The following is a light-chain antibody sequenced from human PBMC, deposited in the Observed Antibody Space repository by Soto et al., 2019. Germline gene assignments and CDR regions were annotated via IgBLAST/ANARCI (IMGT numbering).Light chain of an antibody. CDR1: QNINIF. CDR2: AAS. J-gene: IGKJ4*01. Sequence: DIQVTQSPSSLSASVGDRVTITCRTSQNINIFLNWYQQKPGRAPMVVISAASNLESGVPSRFSGRGSGTEFTLTISNLQPGDSALYFCQESYSTPLAVGGGTRVEIK. V-gene: IGKV1-39*01. CDR3: QESYSTPLA.